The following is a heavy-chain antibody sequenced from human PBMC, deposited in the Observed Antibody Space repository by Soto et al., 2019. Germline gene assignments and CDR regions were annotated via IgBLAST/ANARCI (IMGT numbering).Heavy chain of an antibody. V-gene: IGHV3-23*01. Sequence: GGSLRLSCAASGFTFSSYAMSWVRQAPGKGLEWVSAISGSGGSTYYADSVKGRFTISRDNSKNTLYLQMNSLRAEDTAVYYCAKEWYDFWSGYYTGSPFDYWGQGTLVTVSS. CDR1: GFTFSSYA. CDR2: ISGSGGST. D-gene: IGHD3-3*01. CDR3: AKEWYDFWSGYYTGSPFDY. J-gene: IGHJ4*02.